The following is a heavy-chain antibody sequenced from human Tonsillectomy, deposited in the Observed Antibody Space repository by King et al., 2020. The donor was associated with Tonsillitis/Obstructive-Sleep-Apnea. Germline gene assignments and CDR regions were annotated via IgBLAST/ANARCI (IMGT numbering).Heavy chain of an antibody. J-gene: IGHJ4*02. CDR1: GYTFTNYY. CDR2: INPRGDDK. CDR3: ARDLAAAGSSFEY. D-gene: IGHD6-13*01. V-gene: IGHV1-46*01. Sequence: QLVQSGAEVTKPGASVKISCKASGYTFTNYYIHWVRQAPGQGLEWMGIINPRGDDKRYAQKFQGRVTMTRDTSTNTVHMDLSSLRSEDTAVYYCARDLAAAGSSFEYWGQGTLVTVSS.